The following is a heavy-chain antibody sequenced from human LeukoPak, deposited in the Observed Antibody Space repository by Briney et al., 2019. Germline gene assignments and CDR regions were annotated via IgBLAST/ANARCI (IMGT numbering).Heavy chain of an antibody. CDR3: ARATWASYFDY. J-gene: IGHJ4*02. Sequence: GGSLRLSCAASGVTFSSYWMHWVRQAPGKGLVWVSRINSDGYSTAYADSVKGRFTVSRDNAKNTLYLQMNSLRAEDTAIYCCARATWASYFDYWGQGALVTVSS. V-gene: IGHV3-74*01. CDR1: GVTFSSYW. D-gene: IGHD7-27*01. CDR2: INSDGYST.